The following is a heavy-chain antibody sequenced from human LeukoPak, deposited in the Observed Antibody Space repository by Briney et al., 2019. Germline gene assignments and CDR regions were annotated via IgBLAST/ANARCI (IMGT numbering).Heavy chain of an antibody. D-gene: IGHD2-21*02. Sequence: ASVKVSCKASGYTFTSYGISWVRQAPGQGLEWMGWISAYNGNTNYVQKLQGRVTITTDTSTSTAYMELRSLRSDDTAVYYCARDYLAYCGGDCYSGYDYWGQGTLVTVSS. V-gene: IGHV1-18*01. CDR1: GYTFTSYG. CDR2: ISAYNGNT. J-gene: IGHJ4*02. CDR3: ARDYLAYCGGDCYSGYDY.